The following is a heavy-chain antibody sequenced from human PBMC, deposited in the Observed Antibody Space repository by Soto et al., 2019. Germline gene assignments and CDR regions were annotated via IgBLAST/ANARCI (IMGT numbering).Heavy chain of an antibody. Sequence: QVQLVESGGGVVQPGRFLRLSCAASGFTFSSYAMHWVRQAPGKGLEWVAVISYDGSNKYYADSVKGRFTISRDNSKNTLYLQMNSLRAEDTAVYYCARDRGYGDYGWFDPWGQGTLVTVSS. CDR1: GFTFSSYA. CDR2: ISYDGSNK. CDR3: ARDRGYGDYGWFDP. V-gene: IGHV3-30-3*01. D-gene: IGHD4-17*01. J-gene: IGHJ5*02.